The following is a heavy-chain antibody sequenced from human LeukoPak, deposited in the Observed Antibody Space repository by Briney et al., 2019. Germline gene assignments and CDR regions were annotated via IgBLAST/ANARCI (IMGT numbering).Heavy chain of an antibody. Sequence: GGSLRLSCAASGFTFSTYWMTWVRQAPGKGLEGVANINQDGSGKYYVDSVKGRFTISRDNAKNSLYLQMNSLRAEDTAVYYCARPQYFYYMDVWGKGTTVTVSS. CDR1: GFTFSTYW. J-gene: IGHJ6*03. CDR3: ARPQYFYYMDV. CDR2: INQDGSGK. V-gene: IGHV3-7*01.